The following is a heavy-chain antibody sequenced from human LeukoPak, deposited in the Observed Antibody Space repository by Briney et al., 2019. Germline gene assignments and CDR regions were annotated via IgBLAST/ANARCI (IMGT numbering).Heavy chain of an antibody. CDR1: GGSISSSSYY. CDR2: IYYSGST. V-gene: IGHV4-39*01. CDR3: ASPPPSGWELLDPRVYFDY. J-gene: IGHJ4*02. Sequence: SETLSLTCTVSGGSISSSSYYWGWIRQPPGKGLEWIGSIYYSGSTYYNPSLKSRVTISVDTSKNQFSLKLSSVTAADTAVYYCASPPPSGWELLDPRVYFDYWGQGTLATVSS. D-gene: IGHD1-26*01.